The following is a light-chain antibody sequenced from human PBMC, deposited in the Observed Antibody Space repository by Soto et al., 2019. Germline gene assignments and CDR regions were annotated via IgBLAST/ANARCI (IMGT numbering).Light chain of an antibody. V-gene: IGLV2-23*02. J-gene: IGLJ7*01. CDR2: EVS. CDR1: SSDVGSHNL. CDR3: CSYGGSRAV. Sequence: QSALTQPASVSGSPGQSITISCTGTSSDVGSHNLVSWYQQHPGQAPKLMIYEVSKRPLGVSARFSASKSGNTASLTISGLAAEEEAYYYCCSYGGSRAVFGGGTQLTVL.